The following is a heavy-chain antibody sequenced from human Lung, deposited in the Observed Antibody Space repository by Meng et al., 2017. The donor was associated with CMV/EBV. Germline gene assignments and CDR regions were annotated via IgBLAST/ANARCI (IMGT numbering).Heavy chain of an antibody. CDR2: VTGSGDST. V-gene: IGHV3-23*01. CDR3: AKAGYSSSWYVFDY. J-gene: IGHJ4*02. Sequence: GSLRLSCTASGFIFSSFAMSWVRQAPGKGLEWVSAVTGSGDSTYHADSVEGRFTISRDNSRNTLYLQMNGLRAEDTAVYYCAKAGYSSSWYVFDYGGPG. CDR1: GFIFSSFA. D-gene: IGHD6-13*01.